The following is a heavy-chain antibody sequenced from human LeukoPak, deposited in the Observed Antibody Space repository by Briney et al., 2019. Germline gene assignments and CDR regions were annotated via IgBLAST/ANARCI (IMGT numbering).Heavy chain of an antibody. CDR1: GFTFSNAW. CDR3: TTEGPLDILTGYSDFYFDY. CDR2: IKSKTDGGTT. D-gene: IGHD3-9*01. Sequence: KTGGSLRLSCAASGFTFSNAWMSWVRQAPGKGLEWVGRIKSKTDGGTTDYAAPVKGRFTISRDDSKNTLYLQMNSLKTEDTAVYYCTTEGPLDILTGYSDFYFDYWGQGTLVTVSS. J-gene: IGHJ4*02. V-gene: IGHV3-15*01.